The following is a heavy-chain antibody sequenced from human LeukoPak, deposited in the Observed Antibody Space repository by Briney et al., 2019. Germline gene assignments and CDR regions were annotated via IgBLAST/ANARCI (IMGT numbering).Heavy chain of an antibody. J-gene: IGHJ3*02. CDR3: ARDFEYSSGWGAFDI. CDR2: ISGSGGST. Sequence: GGSLRLSCAASGFTFSSYAMSWVRQAPGKGLEWVSAISGSGGSTYYADSVKGRFTISRDNSKNTLYLQMNTLRAEDTAVYYCARDFEYSSGWGAFDIWGQGTMVTVSS. V-gene: IGHV3-23*01. CDR1: GFTFSSYA. D-gene: IGHD6-19*01.